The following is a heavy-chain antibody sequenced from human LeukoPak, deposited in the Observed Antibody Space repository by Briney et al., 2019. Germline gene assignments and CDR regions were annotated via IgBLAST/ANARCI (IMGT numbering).Heavy chain of an antibody. J-gene: IGHJ3*02. V-gene: IGHV4-61*02. CDR2: IYISGNT. CDR1: GGSISSSSYY. CDR3: ARDGTTVVKRGFDI. Sequence: SETLSLTCTVSGGSISSSSYYWGWIRQPAGKGLEWIGRIYISGNTNYNPSLKSRVTMSVDTSKNQFSLKLSSVTAADTAIYYCARDGTTVVKRGFDIWGQGTMVTVSS. D-gene: IGHD4-23*01.